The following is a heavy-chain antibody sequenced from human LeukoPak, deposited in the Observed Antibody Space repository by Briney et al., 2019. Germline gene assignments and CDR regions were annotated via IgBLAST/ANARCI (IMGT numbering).Heavy chain of an antibody. CDR3: AKRRGLELLYYYYMDV. Sequence: GGSLRLSCAASGFTFSSYAMTWVRQAPGKGLEWVSAISGSGGGTYYADSVRGRFTISRDNSKNTLFLQMNSLRAEDTAVYYCAKRRGLELLYYYYMDVWGKGTTVTVSS. D-gene: IGHD1-7*01. V-gene: IGHV3-23*01. CDR1: GFTFSSYA. J-gene: IGHJ6*03. CDR2: ISGSGGGT.